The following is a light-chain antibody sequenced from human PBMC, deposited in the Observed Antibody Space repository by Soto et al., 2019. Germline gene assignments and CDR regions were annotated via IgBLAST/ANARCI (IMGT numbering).Light chain of an antibody. CDR3: MQALQTPWT. V-gene: IGKV2-28*01. Sequence: LTTSPPSTPATPGEPAAISCRSSQSLLHSDGYNYLDWYLQKPGQSPQLLICLGSNRASGVPDRFSGSGSGTDFSLTISRVEAEDFVLYYCMQALQTPWTFGQGTKVDIK. CDR2: LGS. J-gene: IGKJ1*01. CDR1: QSLLHSDGYNY.